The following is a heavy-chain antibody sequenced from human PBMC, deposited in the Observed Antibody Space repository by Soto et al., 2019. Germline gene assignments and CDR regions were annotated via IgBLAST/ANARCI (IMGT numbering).Heavy chain of an antibody. J-gene: IGHJ4*02. D-gene: IGHD3-22*01. Sequence: PSETLSLTCTVSGGSISSGGYYWSWIRQHPGKGLEWIGYIYYSGSTYYNPSLKSRVTISVDTSKNQFSLKLSSVTAADTAVYYCARVGGSSGYDDPSFDYWGQGTLVTVSS. CDR2: IYYSGST. CDR3: ARVGGSSGYDDPSFDY. V-gene: IGHV4-31*03. CDR1: GGSISSGGYY.